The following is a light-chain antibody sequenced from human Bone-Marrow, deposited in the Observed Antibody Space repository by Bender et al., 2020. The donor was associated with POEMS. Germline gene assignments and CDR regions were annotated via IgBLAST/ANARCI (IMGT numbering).Light chain of an antibody. CDR1: SSDVGGYNY. CDR3: CSYAGSYTEV. Sequence: QSALTQPRSVSGSPGQSVTISCTGTSSDVGGYNYVSWYQQHPGKAPKLMIYEVTKRPSGVSDRCSGSKSGNTASLTISGLQAEDEADYYCCSYAGSYTEVFGGGTKVPVL. CDR2: EVT. J-gene: IGLJ3*02. V-gene: IGLV2-11*01.